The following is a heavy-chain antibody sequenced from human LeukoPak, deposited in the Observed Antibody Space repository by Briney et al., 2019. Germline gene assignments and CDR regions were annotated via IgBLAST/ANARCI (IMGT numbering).Heavy chain of an antibody. V-gene: IGHV3-7*05. J-gene: IGHJ4*02. CDR1: GFTFSGYW. D-gene: IGHD1-1*01. Sequence: GGSLRLSCAASGFTFSGYWMTWVRQAPGKGLEWVANINLDGSEKYYVDSVKGRFTISRDNAKNSLFLQMNSLRVEDTAVYYCAREEQLEREYDYWGQGSLVTVSS. CDR2: INLDGSEK. CDR3: AREEQLEREYDY.